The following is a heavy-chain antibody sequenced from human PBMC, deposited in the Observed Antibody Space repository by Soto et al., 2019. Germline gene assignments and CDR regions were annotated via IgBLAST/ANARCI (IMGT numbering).Heavy chain of an antibody. J-gene: IGHJ4*02. D-gene: IGHD3-9*01. CDR1: GFSVTDHY. Sequence: PGGSLRLSCAASGFSVTDHYMTWVRQAPGKGLEWVSVLYTGGSAYYGDSVKGRFTISRDSSTNTLYLQMNSLKVGDTAFYFCARSFNDWTTYFEYWSEGTLVT. V-gene: IGHV3-53*01. CDR3: ARSFNDWTTYFEY. CDR2: LYTGGSA.